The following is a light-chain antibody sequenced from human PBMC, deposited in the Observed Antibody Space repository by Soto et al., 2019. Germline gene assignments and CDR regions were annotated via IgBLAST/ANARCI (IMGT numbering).Light chain of an antibody. CDR1: QSVSSN. J-gene: IGKJ3*01. CDR2: GSS. CDR3: QQYNNWPFT. Sequence: EIVMTQSPATLSASPGERATLSCRASQSVSSNLAWYQQKPGQAPRLLIYGSSPRATGIPARFSGSGSGTEFTLTISSLQSEDFAVYYCQQYNNWPFTFGPGTKVDIK. V-gene: IGKV3-15*01.